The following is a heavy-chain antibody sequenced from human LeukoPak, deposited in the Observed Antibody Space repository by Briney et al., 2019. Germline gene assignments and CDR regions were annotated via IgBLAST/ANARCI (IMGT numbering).Heavy chain of an antibody. J-gene: IGHJ4*02. CDR1: GFTFSSYG. CDR3: ARGHGRYSYGYLTD. CDR2: IWYDGSNK. V-gene: IGHV3-33*01. D-gene: IGHD5-18*01. Sequence: PGGSLRLSCAASGFTFSSYGMHWVRQAPGKGLEWVAVIWYDGSNKYYADSVKGRFTISRDNSKNTLYLQMDSLRAEDMALYYCARGHGRYSYGYLTDWGQGTLVTVSS.